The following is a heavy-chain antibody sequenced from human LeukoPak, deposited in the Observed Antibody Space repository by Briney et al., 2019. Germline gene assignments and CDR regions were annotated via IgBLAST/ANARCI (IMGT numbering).Heavy chain of an antibody. Sequence: SETLSLTCTVSGGSISGYYWSWIRQSPGKGLEWIGSIYYSGSTYYNPSLKSRVTISVDTSKNQFSLKLSSVTAADTAVYYCARRGYSGSYGDDYWGQGTLVTVSS. V-gene: IGHV4-59*05. D-gene: IGHD1-26*01. CDR2: IYYSGST. J-gene: IGHJ4*02. CDR1: GGSISGYY. CDR3: ARRGYSGSYGDDY.